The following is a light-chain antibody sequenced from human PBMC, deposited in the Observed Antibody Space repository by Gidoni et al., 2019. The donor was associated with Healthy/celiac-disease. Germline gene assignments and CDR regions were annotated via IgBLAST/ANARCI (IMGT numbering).Light chain of an antibody. V-gene: IGLV1-44*01. Sequence: QSVLTQPPSASGTPGQRVTITCSGRSSNIGSNTVNWYQQLPGTAPKLLIYSNNPRPSGVPDRFSGSKSGTSASLAISGLQSEDEADYYCAAWDDSLTGLYVFGTGTKVTVL. J-gene: IGLJ1*01. CDR1: SSNIGSNT. CDR2: SNN. CDR3: AAWDDSLTGLYV.